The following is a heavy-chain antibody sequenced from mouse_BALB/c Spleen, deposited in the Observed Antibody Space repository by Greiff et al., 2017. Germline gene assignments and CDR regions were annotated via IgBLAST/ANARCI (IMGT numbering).Heavy chain of an antibody. J-gene: IGHJ4*01. D-gene: IGHD2-4*01. Sequence: ESGPGLVQPSQSLSITCSVSGFSLTSYGVHWVRQSPGKGLEWLGVIWSGGSTDYNAAFISRLSISKDNSKSQVFFKMNSLQADDTAIYYCASQTMTTTYAMDYWGQGTSVTVSS. CDR3: ASQTMTTTYAMDY. CDR2: IWSGGST. V-gene: IGHV2-4-1*01. CDR1: GFSLTSYG.